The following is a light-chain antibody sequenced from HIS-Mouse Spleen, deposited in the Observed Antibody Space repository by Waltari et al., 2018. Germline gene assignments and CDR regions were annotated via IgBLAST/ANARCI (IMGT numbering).Light chain of an antibody. V-gene: IGLV2-8*01. Sequence: SALPQPPPPSGSPGPPVPISSPGTAGAVGGYNYVPWYQQHPGKAPKLMIYEVSKRPSGVPDRFSGSKSGNTASLTVSGLQAEDEADYYCSSYAGSNNVVFGGGTKLTVL. J-gene: IGLJ2*01. CDR3: SSYAGSNNVV. CDR1: AGAVGGYNY. CDR2: EVS.